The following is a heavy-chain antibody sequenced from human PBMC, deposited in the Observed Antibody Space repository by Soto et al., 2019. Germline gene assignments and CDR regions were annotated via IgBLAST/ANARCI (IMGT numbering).Heavy chain of an antibody. Sequence: PGGSLRLSCAASGFTFSSYAMSWVLQASGKGLEWVSAISGSGGSTYYADCVKGRFTISRDNSKNTLYLQTNSLRAEDTAVYYCAKSRNGYNRRSIYYSDYWGQATLVTVSS. D-gene: IGHD5-12*01. CDR3: AKSRNGYNRRSIYYSDY. CDR2: ISGSGGST. J-gene: IGHJ4*02. V-gene: IGHV3-23*01. CDR1: GFTFSSYA.